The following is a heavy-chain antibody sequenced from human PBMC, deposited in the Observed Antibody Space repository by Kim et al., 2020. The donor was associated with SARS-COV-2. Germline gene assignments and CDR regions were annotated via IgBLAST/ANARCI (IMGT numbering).Heavy chain of an antibody. CDR1: GFTFSSYS. CDR2: ISSSSSYI. Sequence: GGSLRLSCAASGFTFSSYSMNWVRQAPGKGLEWVSSISSSSSYIYYADSVKGRFTISRDNAKNSLYLQMNSLRAEDTAVYYCARDKVQLWSYYYYGMDVWGQGTTVTVSS. D-gene: IGHD5-18*01. CDR3: ARDKVQLWSYYYYGMDV. V-gene: IGHV3-21*01. J-gene: IGHJ6*02.